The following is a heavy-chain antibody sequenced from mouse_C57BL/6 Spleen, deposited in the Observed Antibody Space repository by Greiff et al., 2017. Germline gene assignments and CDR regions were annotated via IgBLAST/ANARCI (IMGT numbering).Heavy chain of an antibody. CDR1: GYTFTSYW. J-gene: IGHJ3*01. CDR2: IYPGNSDT. CDR3: TRSGLPYDYDTGGFAY. V-gene: IGHV1-5*01. D-gene: IGHD2-4*01. Sequence: EVQLQQSGTVLARPGASVKMSCKTSGYTFTSYWMHWVKQRPGQGLEWIGAIYPGNSDTSYNQKFKGKAKLTAVTSASTAYMELSSLTNEDSAVYYGTRSGLPYDYDTGGFAYWGQGTLVTVSA.